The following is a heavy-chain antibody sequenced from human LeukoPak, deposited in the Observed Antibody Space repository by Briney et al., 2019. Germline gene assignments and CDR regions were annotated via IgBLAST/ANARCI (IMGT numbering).Heavy chain of an antibody. D-gene: IGHD2-15*01. V-gene: IGHV3-66*01. J-gene: IGHJ1*01. CDR3: ASDSYSPEYFQH. CDR2: IYSGGST. Sequence: GGSLRLSCAASGFSVSNNYMSWVRQAPGKGLEWVSVIYSGGSTFYADSVEGRFTISRDNSKNTLYLQMNSLRAEDTAVYYCASDSYSPEYFQHWGQGTLVTVSS. CDR1: GFSVSNNY.